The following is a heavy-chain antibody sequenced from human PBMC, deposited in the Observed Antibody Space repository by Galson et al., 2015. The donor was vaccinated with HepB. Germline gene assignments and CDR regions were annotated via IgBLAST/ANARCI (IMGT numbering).Heavy chain of an antibody. CDR2: INAGNGDT. Sequence: SVKVSCKASGYTFTRYAIHWVRQAPGQRLEWMGWINAGNGDTRYSQRFQGRVTITRDTSANTVYMELSSLRSEDTAVYYCASLIPFNDYNNEDGQAFWGQGSLVTVSS. J-gene: IGHJ4*02. CDR3: ASLIPFNDYNNEDGQAF. V-gene: IGHV1-3*01. D-gene: IGHD4-11*01. CDR1: GYTFTRYA.